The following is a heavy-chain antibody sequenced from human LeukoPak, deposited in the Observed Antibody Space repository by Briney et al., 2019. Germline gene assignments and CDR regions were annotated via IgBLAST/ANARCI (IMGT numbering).Heavy chain of an antibody. J-gene: IGHJ4*02. D-gene: IGHD3-22*01. CDR3: ARRRLLGASGEYYYDSSGYYLDY. CDR2: ISGSGGST. CDR1: GFTFSSYA. V-gene: IGHV3-23*01. Sequence: GGSLRLSCAASGFTFSSYAMSWVRQAPGKGLEWVSAISGSGGSTYYADSVKGRFTISRDNAKNSLYLQMNSLRAEDTAVYYCARRRLLGASGEYYYDSSGYYLDYWGQGTLVTASS.